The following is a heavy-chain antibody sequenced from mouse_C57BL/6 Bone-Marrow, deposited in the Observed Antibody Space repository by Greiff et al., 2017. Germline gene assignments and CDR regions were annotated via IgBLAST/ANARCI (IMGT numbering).Heavy chain of an antibody. D-gene: IGHD1-1*01. CDR2: FYPGSGSI. J-gene: IGHJ2*01. Sequence: QVHVKQSGAELVKPGASVKLSCKASGYTFTEYTIHWVKQRSGQGLEWIGWFYPGSGSIKYNEKFKDKATLTADKSSSTVYMELSRLTSEDSAVYSCARHEGSYYYGSSPDYFDYWGQGTTLTVSS. CDR3: ARHEGSYYYGSSPDYFDY. CDR1: GYTFTEYT. V-gene: IGHV1-62-2*01.